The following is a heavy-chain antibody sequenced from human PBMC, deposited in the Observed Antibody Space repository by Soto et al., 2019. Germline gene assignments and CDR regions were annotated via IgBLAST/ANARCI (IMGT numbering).Heavy chain of an antibody. J-gene: IGHJ5*02. D-gene: IGHD5-18*01. CDR3: ARDREHTYGNCFDT. V-gene: IGHV4-59*01. CDR2: IYNRGNT. Sequence: SETLSLTCTVSGGSISTYYWSWIRQPPGKGLEWIGYIYNRGNTNYNPSLKSRVTISLDTSKNQFCLKLSSVTAADTAVYYCARDREHTYGNCFDTWGQGTLVTVSS. CDR1: GGSISTYY.